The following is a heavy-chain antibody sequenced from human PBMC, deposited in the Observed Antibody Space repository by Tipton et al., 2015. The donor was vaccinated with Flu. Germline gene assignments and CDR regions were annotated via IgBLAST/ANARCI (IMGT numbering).Heavy chain of an antibody. D-gene: IGHD2-2*01. V-gene: IGHV3-53*01. Sequence: AVSGFSVDTNYMSWVRQPPGKGLEWVATIYTSGSTIVADSVKGRVSSSRGNSNSIFLQMNGLRVEDSGLYYCARPALSPNHNTMDVWGQGTTVTVSS. J-gene: IGHJ6*02. CDR1: GFSVDTNY. CDR2: IYTSGST. CDR3: ARPALSPNHNTMDV.